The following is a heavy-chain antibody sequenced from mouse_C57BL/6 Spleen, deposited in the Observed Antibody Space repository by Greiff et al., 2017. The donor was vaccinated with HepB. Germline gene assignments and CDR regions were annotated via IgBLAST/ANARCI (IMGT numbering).Heavy chain of an antibody. V-gene: IGHV5-16*01. D-gene: IGHD2-3*01. CDR1: GFTFSDYY. Sequence: DVKLVESEGGLVQPGSSMKLSCTASGFTFSDYYMAWVRQVPEKGLEWVANINYDGSSTYYLDPLKSRFIISRDNAKNILYLQMSSLKSEDTATYYCARDGYYDWYFDVWGTGTTVTVSS. J-gene: IGHJ1*03. CDR3: ARDGYYDWYFDV. CDR2: INYDGSST.